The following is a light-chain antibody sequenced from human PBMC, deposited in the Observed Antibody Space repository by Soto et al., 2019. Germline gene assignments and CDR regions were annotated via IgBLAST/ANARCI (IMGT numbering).Light chain of an antibody. Sequence: PSTLSGSVGDRVTITCRASQTISSWLAWYQQKPGKAPKLLIYKASTLKSGVPSRFSGSGSGTEFTLTISSLQPDDFATYYCQHYNSYPWTFGQGTKVDI. J-gene: IGKJ1*01. CDR1: QTISSW. CDR3: QHYNSYPWT. CDR2: KAS. V-gene: IGKV1-5*03.